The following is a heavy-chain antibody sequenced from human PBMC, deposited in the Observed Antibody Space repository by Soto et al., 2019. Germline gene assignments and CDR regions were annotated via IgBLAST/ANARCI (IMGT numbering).Heavy chain of an antibody. Sequence: PETLSLTCTVSGGSISSYYWSWIRQPPGKGLEWIGYIYYSGSTNYNPSLKSRVTISVDTSKNQFSLKLSSVTAADTAVYYCARGDSGSMDVWGQGTTVTVYS. V-gene: IGHV4-59*01. CDR1: GGSISSYY. D-gene: IGHD1-26*01. J-gene: IGHJ6*02. CDR3: ARGDSGSMDV. CDR2: IYYSGST.